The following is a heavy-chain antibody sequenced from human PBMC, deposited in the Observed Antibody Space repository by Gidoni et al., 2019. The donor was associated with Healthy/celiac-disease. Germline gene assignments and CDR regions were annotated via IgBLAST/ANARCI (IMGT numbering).Heavy chain of an antibody. CDR2: IKQDGSEK. CDR1: GFTFSSYW. D-gene: IGHD3-22*01. J-gene: IGHJ4*02. Sequence: EVQLVESGGGLVQPGGSLRLSCAASGFTFSSYWMRWVRQAPGKGLEWVANIKQDGSEKYYVDSVKGRFTISRDNAKNSLYLQMNSLRAEDTAVYYCARDLYYYDSSGTFDYWGQGTLVTVSS. CDR3: ARDLYYYDSSGTFDY. V-gene: IGHV3-7*01.